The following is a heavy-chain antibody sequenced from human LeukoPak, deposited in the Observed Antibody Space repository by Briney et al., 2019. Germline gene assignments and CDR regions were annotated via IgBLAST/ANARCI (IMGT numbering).Heavy chain of an antibody. J-gene: IGHJ4*02. CDR1: GFTFSSYA. CDR2: ISGSGGST. CDR3: ARDRRGYWSIDY. V-gene: IGHV3-23*01. Sequence: GGSLRLSCAASGFTFSSYAMSWVRQAPGKGLEWVSAISGSGGSTYYADSVKGRFTISRDNAKNSLYLQMNSLRDEDTAVYYCARDRRGYWSIDYWGQGTLVTVSS. D-gene: IGHD2-8*02.